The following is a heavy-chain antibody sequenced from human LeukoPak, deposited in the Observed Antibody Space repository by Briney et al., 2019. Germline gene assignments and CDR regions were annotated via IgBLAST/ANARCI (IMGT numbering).Heavy chain of an antibody. CDR3: ARQGLDVWGVIID. J-gene: IGHJ4*02. Sequence: PGGSLRLSCAASGFTFSSYAMSWVRQAPGKGLEWVSAISGSGGSTYYADSVKGRFTISRDNSKNTLYLQMNSLRVEDTAVYYCARQGLDVWGVIIDWGQGTLVTVSS. V-gene: IGHV3-23*01. CDR1: GFTFSSYA. D-gene: IGHD3-10*01. CDR2: ISGSGGST.